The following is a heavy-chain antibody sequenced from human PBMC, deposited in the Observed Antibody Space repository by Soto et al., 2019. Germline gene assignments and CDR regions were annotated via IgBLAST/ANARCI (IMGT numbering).Heavy chain of an antibody. J-gene: IGHJ4*02. D-gene: IGHD5-12*01. CDR2: IYSGGGT. CDR3: ARNGWGMATVGM. Sequence: PGGSLRLSCAASGFTVSNNYMIWFRLPPGKGLEWVPLIYSGGGTYYADSVKGRFTISRDSSKNTLYLQMNSLRIEDTAVYYCARNGWGMATVGMWGPGTLVTVSS. CDR1: GFTVSNNY. V-gene: IGHV3-53*01.